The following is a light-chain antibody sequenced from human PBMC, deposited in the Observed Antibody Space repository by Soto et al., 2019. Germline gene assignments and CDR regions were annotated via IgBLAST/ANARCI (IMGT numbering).Light chain of an antibody. CDR1: TSNIGAPHA. CDR3: LSFDNSLSRSV. V-gene: IGLV1-40*01. J-gene: IGLJ2*01. CDR2: DNN. Sequence: QSVLTQPPSVSGAPGQRVTISCTGTTSNIGAPHAVHWYQQVPGTAPKLLVYDNNNRPSGVPDRFTCSKSGTSASLAITGLQAEDEADYFCLSFDNSLSRSVFGGGTK.